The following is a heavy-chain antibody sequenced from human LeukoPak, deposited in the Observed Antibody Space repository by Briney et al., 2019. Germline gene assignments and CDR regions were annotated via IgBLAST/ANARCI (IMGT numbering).Heavy chain of an antibody. D-gene: IGHD1/OR15-1a*01. Sequence: PGGSLRLSCAASGFTFSDYAMHWVRQAPGKELEWVALISYDGTNKYYAESVRGRFTISRDNSRSTLYLYMNSLTGADTSVYYCALTTIGVVYYFDYWGQGTLVTVSS. CDR3: ALTTIGVVYYFDY. V-gene: IGHV3-30*04. CDR1: GFTFSDYA. J-gene: IGHJ4*02. CDR2: ISYDGTNK.